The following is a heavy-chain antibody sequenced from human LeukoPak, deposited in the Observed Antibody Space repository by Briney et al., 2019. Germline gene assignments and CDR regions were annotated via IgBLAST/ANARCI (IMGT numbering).Heavy chain of an antibody. D-gene: IGHD6-19*01. V-gene: IGHV1-8*01. Sequence: ASVKVSCKASGYTFTSYDINWVRQATGQGLEWMGWMNPNSGNTGYAQKFQGRVTMTRNTSISTAYMELSSLRSEDTAVYYCARGDSSGSPFYYYGMDVWGQGTTVTVSS. J-gene: IGHJ6*02. CDR2: MNPNSGNT. CDR1: GYTFTSYD. CDR3: ARGDSSGSPFYYYGMDV.